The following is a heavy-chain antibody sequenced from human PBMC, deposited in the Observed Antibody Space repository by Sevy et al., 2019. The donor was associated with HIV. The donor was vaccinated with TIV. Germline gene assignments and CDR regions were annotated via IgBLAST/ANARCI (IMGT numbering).Heavy chain of an antibody. D-gene: IGHD3-9*01. Sequence: ASVKVSCKASGYTFTSYDINWVRQATGQGLEWMGWMNPNSGNTGYAQKFQGRVTMTRNTSISTAYMELSSLRSEDTAVYYCARGRRGNFGWLLSPYYYYGMDVWGQGTTVTVSS. V-gene: IGHV1-8*01. J-gene: IGHJ6*02. CDR1: GYTFTSYD. CDR3: ARGRRGNFGWLLSPYYYYGMDV. CDR2: MNPNSGNT.